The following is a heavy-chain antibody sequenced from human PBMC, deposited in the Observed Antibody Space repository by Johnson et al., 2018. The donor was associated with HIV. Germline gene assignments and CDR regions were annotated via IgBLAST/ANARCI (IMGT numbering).Heavy chain of an antibody. J-gene: IGHJ3*02. Sequence: QVQPVEYGGGVVQPGRSLRLSCAASGFTFSSYGMHWVRQAPGKGLEWVAVIWYDGSNKYYADSVKGRFTISRDNSKNTLYLQMNSLRAEDTAVYYCAKDRGAARAFDAFDIWGQGTMVTVSS. CDR2: IWYDGSNK. V-gene: IGHV3-33*06. CDR3: AKDRGAARAFDAFDI. CDR1: GFTFSSYG. D-gene: IGHD6-6*01.